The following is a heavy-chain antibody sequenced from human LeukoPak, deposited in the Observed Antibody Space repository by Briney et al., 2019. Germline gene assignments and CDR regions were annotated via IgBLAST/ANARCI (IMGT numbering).Heavy chain of an antibody. J-gene: IGHJ4*02. CDR3: ATSDTTMVTHFDY. V-gene: IGHV1-69*06. CDR1: GGTFSTYA. D-gene: IGHD5-18*01. Sequence: SVKVCCKASGGTFSTYAISWLRQAPGQGIEWMGGISSIFDTTNYAQKFQGRVTITADKSTSTAYMELGSLRSEDTAVYYCATSDTTMVTHFDYWGQGTLVTVSS. CDR2: ISSIFDTT.